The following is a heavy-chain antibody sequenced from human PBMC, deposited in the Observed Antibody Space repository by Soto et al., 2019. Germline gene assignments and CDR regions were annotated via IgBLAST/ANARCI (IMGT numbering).Heavy chain of an antibody. D-gene: IGHD3-10*01. V-gene: IGHV3-15*07. Sequence: GGSLRLSCAASGFTFSNAWMNWVRQAPGKGLEWVGRIKSKTDGGTTDYAAPVKGRFTISRDDSKNTLYLQMNSLKTEDTAVYYCTTDYYGSGVGVGYYYYYGMDVWGQGTTVTV. CDR1: GFTFSNAW. CDR2: IKSKTDGGTT. CDR3: TTDYYGSGVGVGYYYYYGMDV. J-gene: IGHJ6*02.